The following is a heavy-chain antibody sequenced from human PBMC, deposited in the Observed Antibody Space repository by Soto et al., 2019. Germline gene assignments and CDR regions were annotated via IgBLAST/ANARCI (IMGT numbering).Heavy chain of an antibody. CDR1: GFTFSDYG. CDR2: ISALNGET. Sequence: QIQLVQSGAEVKKPGASVKVSCKASGFTFSDYGFSWVRQAPGRGLEWMGWISALNGETNYTRKSEGRVAKTTDAATTTAYMELRSLTGDDTAVYYCVRDQQWMLPVPLDFDYWGQGTVVTVSS. V-gene: IGHV1-18*01. J-gene: IGHJ4*02. CDR3: VRDQQWMLPVPLDFDY. D-gene: IGHD6-19*01.